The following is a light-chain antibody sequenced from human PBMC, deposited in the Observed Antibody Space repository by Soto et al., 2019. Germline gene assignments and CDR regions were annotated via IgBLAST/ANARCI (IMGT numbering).Light chain of an antibody. CDR3: QQRSNSLT. CDR2: DAS. V-gene: IGKV3-11*01. CDR1: QSVSSD. J-gene: IGKJ5*01. Sequence: EIVLTRPPATLSFSPEERATLSFRASQSVSSDLAWHQQEPGQAPRLIIYDASNRATGIPARFSGSGSWTNFTLTISSLEPEDFSVYYCQQRSNSLTFGQGTRLEIK.